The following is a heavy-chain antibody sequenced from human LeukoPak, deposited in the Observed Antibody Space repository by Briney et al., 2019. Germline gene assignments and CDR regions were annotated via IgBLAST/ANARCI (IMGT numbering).Heavy chain of an antibody. Sequence: AGGSLRLSCAASGFNFGSYSMTWVRQAPGKGLEWVSAISGSGGSTYYADSVKGRFTISRDNSKNTLYLQMNSLRAEDTAVYYCAKDQRSSSWYVRDAFDIWGQGTMVTVSS. V-gene: IGHV3-23*01. CDR2: ISGSGGST. CDR3: AKDQRSSSWYVRDAFDI. CDR1: GFNFGSYS. D-gene: IGHD6-13*01. J-gene: IGHJ3*02.